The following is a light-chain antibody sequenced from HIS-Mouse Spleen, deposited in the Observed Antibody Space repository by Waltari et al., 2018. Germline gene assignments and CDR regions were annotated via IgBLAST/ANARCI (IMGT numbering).Light chain of an antibody. Sequence: QSVLTQPPSVSAAPGPKVTISLPGSSPHTWDNPVSRYPQPPGTAPKLLIYDNNKRPSGIPDRFSGSKSGTSATLGITGLQTGDEADYYCGTWDSSLSAGVFGGGTKLTVL. J-gene: IGLJ3*02. CDR1: SPHTWDNP. V-gene: IGLV1-51*01. CDR2: DNN. CDR3: GTWDSSLSAGV.